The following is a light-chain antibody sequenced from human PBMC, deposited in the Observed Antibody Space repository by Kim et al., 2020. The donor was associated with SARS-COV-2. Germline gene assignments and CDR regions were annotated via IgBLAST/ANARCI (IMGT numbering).Light chain of an antibody. Sequence: GQSVTISCTGTSSDVGVYNYVSWYQQHQGKAPKLMIYDVSKRPSGVPDRFSGSKSGNTASLTISGLQAEDEADYYCCSYAGSYTYVFGTGTNVTVL. CDR3: CSYAGSYTYV. V-gene: IGLV2-11*01. CDR2: DVS. CDR1: SSDVGVYNY. J-gene: IGLJ1*01.